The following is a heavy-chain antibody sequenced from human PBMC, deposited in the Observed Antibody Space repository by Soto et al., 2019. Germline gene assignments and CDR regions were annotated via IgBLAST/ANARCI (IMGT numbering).Heavy chain of an antibody. CDR2: ISGSDGST. J-gene: IGHJ6*02. Sequence: RRLSCAASGFTFSSYAMTWVRQAPGQGLEWVSAISGSDGSTYYADSVKGRFTISRDNSKNTLYLQMNSLRAEGTAVYYCAKVGSRWPNYYYYGMDAWGQGTTVTVSS. CDR1: GFTFSSYA. V-gene: IGHV3-23*01. D-gene: IGHD6-13*01. CDR3: AKVGSRWPNYYYYGMDA.